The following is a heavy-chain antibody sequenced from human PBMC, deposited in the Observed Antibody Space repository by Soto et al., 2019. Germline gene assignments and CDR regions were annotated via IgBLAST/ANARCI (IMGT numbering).Heavy chain of an antibody. CDR3: ARGAGIVVAGTSFDY. Sequence: QVQLVESGGGVVQPGRSLRLSCAASGFTFSSYSMHWVRQAPGKGLEGVAVISYDGSNKYYADSVKGRFTISRDNSKNTLYLQMNSLRAEDTAVYYCARGAGIVVAGTSFDYWGQGTLVTVSS. V-gene: IGHV3-30-3*01. D-gene: IGHD6-19*01. J-gene: IGHJ4*02. CDR1: GFTFSSYS. CDR2: ISYDGSNK.